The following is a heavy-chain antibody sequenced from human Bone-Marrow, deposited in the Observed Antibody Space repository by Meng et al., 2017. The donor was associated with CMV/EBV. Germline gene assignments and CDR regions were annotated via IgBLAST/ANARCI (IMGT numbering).Heavy chain of an antibody. CDR2: ISSRSSYK. J-gene: IGHJ4*02. V-gene: IGHV3-21*01. CDR3: ARDGQLWFGSDY. D-gene: IGHD3-10*01. Sequence: GESLKISCAVSGFTFSSYSMTWVRQAPGKGLEWVSSISSRSSYKYYADSVKGRFTISRDNAKNSLYLQMNSLRAEDTAVYYCARDGQLWFGSDYWGQGTLVTVSS. CDR1: GFTFSSYS.